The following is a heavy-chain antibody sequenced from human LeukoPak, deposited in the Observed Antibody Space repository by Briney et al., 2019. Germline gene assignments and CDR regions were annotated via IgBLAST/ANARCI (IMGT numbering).Heavy chain of an antibody. CDR2: IYTTGGT. CDR1: GGSISSYY. J-gene: IGHJ4*02. Sequence: PSETLSLTCTVSGGSISSYYWTWIRQPAGLGLEWIGRIYTTGGTTYNPSLKSRVTMSTDTSKNQFSLKLSSVTAADTAVYYWAREGHNGDHLLWGQGTLVTVSS. V-gene: IGHV4-4*07. CDR3: AREGHNGDHLL. D-gene: IGHD4-17*01.